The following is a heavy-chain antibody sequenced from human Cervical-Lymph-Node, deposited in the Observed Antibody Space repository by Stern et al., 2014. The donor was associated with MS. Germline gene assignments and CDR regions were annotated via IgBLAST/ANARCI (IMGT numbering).Heavy chain of an antibody. CDR2: IKRDGSET. D-gene: IGHD6-19*01. CDR3: TRFLQSGWSDLFDS. CDR1: GSTFSTSW. J-gene: IGHJ5*01. Sequence: EVQLVESGGGLVQPGGSQRLSCVASGSTFSTSWMSWVRQAPGKGLEWVANIKRDGSETYYLDSVKGRFTISRDNAKSSLYLEMNSLRAEDTAVYYCTRFLQSGWSDLFDSWGRGTLVTGSS. V-gene: IGHV3-7*01.